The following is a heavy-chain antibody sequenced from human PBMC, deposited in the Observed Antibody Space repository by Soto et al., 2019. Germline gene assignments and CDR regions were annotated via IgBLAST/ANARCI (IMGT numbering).Heavy chain of an antibody. V-gene: IGHV1-69*13. D-gene: IGHD3-22*01. Sequence: SVKVSCKASGGTFSSYAISWVRQAPGQGLEWMGGIIPIFGTANYAQKFQGRVTITADESTSTAYMELSSLRSEDTAVYYCARHDSSGYYSPDYWGQGTLVTVSS. CDR1: GGTFSSYA. J-gene: IGHJ4*02. CDR2: IIPIFGTA. CDR3: ARHDSSGYYSPDY.